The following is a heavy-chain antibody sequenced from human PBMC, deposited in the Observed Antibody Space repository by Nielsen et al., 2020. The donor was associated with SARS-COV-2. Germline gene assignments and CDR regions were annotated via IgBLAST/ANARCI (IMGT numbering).Heavy chain of an antibody. CDR2: ISGSGGST. CDR1: GFTFSSYA. J-gene: IGHJ6*02. Sequence: GESLKISCAASGFTFSSYAMSWVRQAPGKGLEWVSAISGSGGSTYYADSVKGRFTISRDNSKNTLYLQMNSLRAEDTAVYYCAKERRDYEPEITIFGVVTPYYYGMDVWGQGTTVTVSS. V-gene: IGHV3-23*01. D-gene: IGHD3-3*01. CDR3: AKERRDYEPEITIFGVVTPYYYGMDV.